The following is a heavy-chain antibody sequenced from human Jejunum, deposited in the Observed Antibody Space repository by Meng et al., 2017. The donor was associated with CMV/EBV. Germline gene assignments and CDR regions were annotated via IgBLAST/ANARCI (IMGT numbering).Heavy chain of an antibody. CDR1: GDSLSSTFFY. D-gene: IGHD7-27*01. CDR3: ARDGSDNWGNFDY. CDR2: INYGGRT. V-gene: IGHV4-39*07. Sequence: QLQLQESGPGLVKPSEALPLICTVSGDSLSSTFFYWGWIRQPPGKGLEWIGNINYGGRTYYNPSLNSRVTMSVDTSRNQFSLELSSVTAADTAVYYCARDGSDNWGNFDYWGQGSLVTVSS. J-gene: IGHJ4*02.